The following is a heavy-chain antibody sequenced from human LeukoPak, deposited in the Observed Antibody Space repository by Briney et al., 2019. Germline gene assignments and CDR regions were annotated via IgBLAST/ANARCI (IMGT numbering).Heavy chain of an antibody. J-gene: IGHJ2*01. CDR3: ARNRRCSGTSCYNWYFDL. CDR1: GYSISSGYY. Sequence: SETLSLTCTVSGYSISSGYYWGWIRQPPGKGLEWIGSIYHSGSTYYNPSLKSRVTMSVDTSKNQFSLKLSSVTAADSAVYYCARNRRCSGTSCYNWYFDLWGRGTLVTVSS. CDR2: IYHSGST. D-gene: IGHD2-2*02. V-gene: IGHV4-38-2*02.